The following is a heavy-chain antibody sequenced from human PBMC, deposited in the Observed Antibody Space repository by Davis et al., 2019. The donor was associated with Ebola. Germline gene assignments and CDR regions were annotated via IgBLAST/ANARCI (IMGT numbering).Heavy chain of an antibody. CDR2: ISDRGGST. CDR3: TTALNYYDSSGYYLHFDY. D-gene: IGHD3-22*01. CDR1: GFTFSNFA. Sequence: PGGSLRLSCAASGFTFSNFAMTWVRQAPGKGLEWVSSISDRGGSTYYADSVKGRFTISRDNSKNTLYLQMNSLRAEDTAVYYCTTALNYYDSSGYYLHFDYWGQGTLVTVSS. V-gene: IGHV3-23*01. J-gene: IGHJ4*02.